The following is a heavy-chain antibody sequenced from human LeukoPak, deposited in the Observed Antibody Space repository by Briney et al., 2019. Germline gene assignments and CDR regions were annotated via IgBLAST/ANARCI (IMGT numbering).Heavy chain of an antibody. D-gene: IGHD2-21*01. CDR1: GYTFSDYD. CDR3: ARGVMKAFYYYYMDV. J-gene: IGHJ6*03. V-gene: IGHV1-8*01. CDR2: VNPTSGDT. Sequence: ASVTVSCKASGYTFSDYDVDWVRQAPGQGLEWMGWVNPTSGDTGYAQKFQGRVTMTRSMSRNTAYMELSRLRSEDTAVYFCARGVMKAFYYYYMDVWGKGTTIIISS.